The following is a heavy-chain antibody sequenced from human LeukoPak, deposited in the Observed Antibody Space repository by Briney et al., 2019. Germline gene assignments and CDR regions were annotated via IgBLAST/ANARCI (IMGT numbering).Heavy chain of an antibody. CDR3: TTDPLTWIQRWRFDY. CDR2: IKSKTDGGTT. J-gene: IGHJ4*02. D-gene: IGHD5-18*01. CDR1: GFTFSNAW. Sequence: GGSLRLSCAASGFTFSNAWMSWVRQAPGKGLEWVGRIKSKTDGGTTDYAAPVKGRFTISRDDSKNTLYLQMNSLKTEDTAVYYCTTDPLTWIQRWRFDYWGQGTLVTVSS. V-gene: IGHV3-15*01.